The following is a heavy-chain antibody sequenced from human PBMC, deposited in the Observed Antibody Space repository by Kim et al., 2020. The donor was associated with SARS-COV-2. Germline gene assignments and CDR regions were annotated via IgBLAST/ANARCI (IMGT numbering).Heavy chain of an antibody. V-gene: IGHV4-34*09. J-gene: IGHJ4*02. CDR3: ATNTRGYSGY. Sequence: STNYNPTLKSRVTISVDTSKNQFSLKLSSVTAADTAVYYCATNTRGYSGYWGQGTLVTVSS. D-gene: IGHD5-12*01. CDR2: ST.